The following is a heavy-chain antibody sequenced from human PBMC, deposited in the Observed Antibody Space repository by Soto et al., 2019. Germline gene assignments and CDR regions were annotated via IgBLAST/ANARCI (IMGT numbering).Heavy chain of an antibody. Sequence: ASVKVSCKASGGTFSSYAISWVRQAPGQGLEWMGGIIPIFGTANYAQNFQGRVTITADESTSTAYMELSSLRSEDTAVYYCARDGYYYDSSGYYYSDYWGQGTLVTVSS. CDR1: GGTFSSYA. V-gene: IGHV1-69*13. CDR2: IIPIFGTA. J-gene: IGHJ4*02. CDR3: ARDGYYYDSSGYYYSDY. D-gene: IGHD3-22*01.